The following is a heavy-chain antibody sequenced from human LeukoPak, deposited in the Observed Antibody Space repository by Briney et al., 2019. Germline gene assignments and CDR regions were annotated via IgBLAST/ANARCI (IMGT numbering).Heavy chain of an antibody. J-gene: IGHJ4*02. CDR1: GFTFSSYV. D-gene: IGHD3-22*01. V-gene: IGHV3-30*02. CDR3: AKDRPYYDSSGYWE. Sequence: GGSLRLSCAASGFTFSSYVMHWVRQAPGKELEWVTFMRYDGINKYYADSVKGRFTISRDNSKNTLYLQMNSLRAEDTAVYYCAKDRPYYDSSGYWEWGQGTLVTVSS. CDR2: MRYDGINK.